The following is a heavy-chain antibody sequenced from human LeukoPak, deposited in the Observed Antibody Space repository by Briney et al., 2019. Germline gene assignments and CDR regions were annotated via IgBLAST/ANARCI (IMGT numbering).Heavy chain of an antibody. CDR3: AKAEAIVGATLDY. CDR2: TSGSGGST. V-gene: IGHV3-23*01. Sequence: PGGTLRLSCAASGFTFSSYGMSWVRQAPGKGLEWVSATSGSGGSTYYADSVKGRFTISRDNSKDTLYLQMNSLRAEDTAVYYCAKAEAIVGATLDYWGQGTLVTVSS. CDR1: GFTFSSYG. D-gene: IGHD1-26*01. J-gene: IGHJ4*02.